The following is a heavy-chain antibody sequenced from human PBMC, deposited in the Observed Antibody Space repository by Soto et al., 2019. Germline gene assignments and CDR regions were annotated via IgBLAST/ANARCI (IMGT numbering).Heavy chain of an antibody. CDR1: GGTFSSYA. D-gene: IGHD3-3*01. V-gene: IGHV1-69*13. CDR3: ARTSTIFGVVITAYYYYYGMDV. Sequence: ASVKVSCKASGGTFSSYAISWVRQAPGQGLEWMGGIIPIFGTANYAQKFQGRVTITADESTSTAYMELSSLRSEDTAVYYCARTSTIFGVVITAYYYYYGMDVWGQGTTVTVSS. CDR2: IIPIFGTA. J-gene: IGHJ6*02.